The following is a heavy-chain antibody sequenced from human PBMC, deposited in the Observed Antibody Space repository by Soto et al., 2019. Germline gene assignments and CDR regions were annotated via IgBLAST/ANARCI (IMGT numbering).Heavy chain of an antibody. J-gene: IGHJ4*02. D-gene: IGHD3-10*01. Sequence: SETLSLTCTVSGGSISSGDYYWSWIRQPPGKGLEWIGNIYYSGSTYYNPSLKSRVTMTKDTSTGTSFMELRNLRSDDTAIYYCARDLAYIREFWGQGTQVTVSS. V-gene: IGHV4-30-4*02. CDR1: GGSISSGDYY. CDR2: IYYSGST. CDR3: ARDLAYIREF.